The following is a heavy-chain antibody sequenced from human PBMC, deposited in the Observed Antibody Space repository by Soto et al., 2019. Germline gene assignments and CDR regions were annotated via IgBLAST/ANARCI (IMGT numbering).Heavy chain of an antibody. CDR3: ARVASDYINSVDH. D-gene: IGHD4-4*01. J-gene: IGHJ4*02. Sequence: EVQLLESGGGLVQPGGSLRLSCAASGFTFNAYAMTWVRQAPGKGLEWVSAIGGSGGNRYNAASVRGRFTISRDNSKDKVDLQMNSLRVEDTAVYYCARVASDYINSVDHWGQGILVSVSS. CDR2: IGGSGGNR. V-gene: IGHV3-23*01. CDR1: GFTFNAYA.